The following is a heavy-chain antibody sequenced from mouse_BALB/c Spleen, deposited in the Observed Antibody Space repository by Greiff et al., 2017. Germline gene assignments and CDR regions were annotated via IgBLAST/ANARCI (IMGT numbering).Heavy chain of an antibody. Sequence: VKLVESGPGLVAPSQSLSITCTVSGFSLTSYGVHWVRQPPGKGLEWLGVIWAGGSTNYNSALMSRLSISKDNSKSQVFLKMNSLQTDDTAMYYCARAGDYYAMDYWGQGTSVTVSS. CDR3: ARAGDYYAMDY. J-gene: IGHJ4*01. V-gene: IGHV2-9*02. CDR2: IWAGGST. CDR1: GFSLTSYG.